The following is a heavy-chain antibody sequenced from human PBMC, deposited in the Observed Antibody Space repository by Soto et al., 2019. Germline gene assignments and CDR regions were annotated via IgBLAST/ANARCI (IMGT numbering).Heavy chain of an antibody. CDR3: AHRGPLSSKWNEGFLDY. Sequence: QITLKESGPTLVKPTQTLTLTCTFSGFSLSTSGVGVGWIRQPPGKALEWLVFIYWDDDKRYSPSLKSRLTITNDTSKNQVVLTMTNMDPVDTATYYCAHRGPLSSKWNEGFLDYWGQGTLVTVSS. J-gene: IGHJ4*02. V-gene: IGHV2-5*02. D-gene: IGHD1-20*01. CDR2: IYWDDDK. CDR1: GFSLSTSGVG.